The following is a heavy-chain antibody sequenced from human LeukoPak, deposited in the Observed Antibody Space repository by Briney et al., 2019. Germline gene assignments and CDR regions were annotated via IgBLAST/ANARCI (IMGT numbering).Heavy chain of an antibody. CDR2: INPDGSQK. Sequence: GGSLRLSSAASGFSFSGSWMNWVRQAPGKGLEWVANINPDGSQKRFVDSVMGRFTMSRDNAKNSLYLQMNSLRSEDTAVFYCAAWTDRGYNFWGQGTLVTVSP. V-gene: IGHV3-7*01. CDR1: GFSFSGSW. D-gene: IGHD5-24*01. J-gene: IGHJ4*02. CDR3: AAWTDRGYNF.